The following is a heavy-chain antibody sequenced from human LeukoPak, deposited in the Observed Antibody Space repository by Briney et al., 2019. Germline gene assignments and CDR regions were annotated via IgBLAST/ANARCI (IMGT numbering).Heavy chain of an antibody. CDR1: GFTVSSNS. V-gene: IGHV3-53*01. CDR2: IYSDNT. Sequence: GGSLRLSCTVSGFTVSSNSMTWVRQASGKGLEWVSFIYSDNTHYSDSVKGRFTISRDNSKNTLYLQMNSLRAEDTAVYYCARRAGAYSHHHDYWGQGTLVTVSS. CDR3: ARRAGAYSHHHDY. D-gene: IGHD4/OR15-4a*01. J-gene: IGHJ4*02.